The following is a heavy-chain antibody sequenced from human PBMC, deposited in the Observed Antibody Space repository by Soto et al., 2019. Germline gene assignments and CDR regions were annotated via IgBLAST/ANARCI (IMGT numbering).Heavy chain of an antibody. CDR3: AKDMSLRLLEWLSGAFDY. CDR1: GFTFDDYA. CDR2: ISWNSGSI. V-gene: IGHV3-9*01. D-gene: IGHD3-3*01. Sequence: EVQLVESGGGLVQPGRSLRLSCAASGFTFDDYAMHWVRQAPGKGLEWVSGISWNSGSIGYADSVKGRFTISRDNAKNSPELQMNSLRAEDTALYYCAKDMSLRLLEWLSGAFDYWGQGTLVTVSS. J-gene: IGHJ4*02.